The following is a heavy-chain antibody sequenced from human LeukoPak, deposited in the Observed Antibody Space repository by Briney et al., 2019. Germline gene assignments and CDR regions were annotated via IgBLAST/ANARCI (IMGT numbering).Heavy chain of an antibody. D-gene: IGHD3-3*01. CDR2: IKQDGSEK. Sequence: PGGSLRLSCAASGFPFSSYWLSWVRQAPGKGLEWVANIKQDGSEKYYVDSVKGRFTISRDNAKNSLYLQMNSLRAEDTAVYYCARIEDQSGSSDYWGQGTLVTVSS. CDR1: GFPFSSYW. CDR3: ARIEDQSGSSDY. V-gene: IGHV3-7*03. J-gene: IGHJ4*02.